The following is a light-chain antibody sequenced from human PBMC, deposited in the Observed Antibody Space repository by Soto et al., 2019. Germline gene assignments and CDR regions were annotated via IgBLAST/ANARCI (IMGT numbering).Light chain of an antibody. CDR3: QSFDSSLSGSV. CDR2: SIN. CDR1: SSNIGAGYD. Sequence: QSVLTQPHSVSGAPGQRVTISCTGTSSNIGAGYDVQWYQQLPGSAPKLLIYSINNRPSGAPDRFSGSKSGTSAALAITGLQAEDEADYYCQSFDSSLSGSVFGGGTKLTVL. V-gene: IGLV1-40*01. J-gene: IGLJ2*01.